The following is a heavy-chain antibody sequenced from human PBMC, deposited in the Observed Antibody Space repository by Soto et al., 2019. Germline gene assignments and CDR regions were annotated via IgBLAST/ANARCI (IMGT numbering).Heavy chain of an antibody. D-gene: IGHD3-3*01. CDR2: ISSSSSYI. CDR3: ARDLYGYDFYYFDY. J-gene: IGHJ4*02. V-gene: IGHV3-21*01. Sequence: GGSLRLSCAASGFTFSSYSMNWVRQAPGKGLEWVSSISSSSSYIYYADSVKGRFTISRDNAKNSLYLQMNSLRAEDTAVYYCARDLYGYDFYYFDYWGQGTLVTVSS. CDR1: GFTFSSYS.